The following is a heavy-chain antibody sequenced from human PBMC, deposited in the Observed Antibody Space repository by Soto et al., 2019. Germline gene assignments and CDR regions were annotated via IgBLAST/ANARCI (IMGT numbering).Heavy chain of an antibody. D-gene: IGHD6-13*01. V-gene: IGHV3-30-3*01. CDR1: GFTFSSYA. J-gene: IGHJ4*02. CDR3: AKIHPPSSSSAHDY. Sequence: GGSLRLSCAASGFTFSSYAMHWVRQAPGKGLEWVAVISYDGSNKYYADSVKGRFTISRDNSKNTLYLQMNSLRAEDTAVYYCAKIHPPSSSSAHDYWGQGTLVTVSS. CDR2: ISYDGSNK.